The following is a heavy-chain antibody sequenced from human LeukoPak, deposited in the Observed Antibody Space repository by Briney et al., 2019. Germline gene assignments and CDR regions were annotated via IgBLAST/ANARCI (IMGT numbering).Heavy chain of an antibody. Sequence: GGSLRLSCAASGFTFSSYAMSWVRQAPGKGLEWVSAISGSGGSTYYADSVKGRFTISRDNSKNTLYLQMNSLRAEDTAVYYCARDFGVVPYYYGMDVWGQGTTVTVSS. CDR3: ARDFGVVPYYYGMDV. V-gene: IGHV3-23*01. J-gene: IGHJ6*02. CDR2: ISGSGGST. D-gene: IGHD3-3*01. CDR1: GFTFSSYA.